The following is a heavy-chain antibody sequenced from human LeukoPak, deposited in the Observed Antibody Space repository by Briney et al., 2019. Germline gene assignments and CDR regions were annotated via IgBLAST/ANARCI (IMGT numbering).Heavy chain of an antibody. J-gene: IGHJ4*02. CDR1: GFTFSSYA. CDR3: ARGMGGYGGYDY. V-gene: IGHV3-23*01. D-gene: IGHD5-12*01. CDR2: ISGSGGST. Sequence: GGSLRLSCAASGFTFSSYAMSWVRQAPGKGLEWVSAISGSGGSTYYADSVKGRFTISRDNSKNTLYLQMHSLRAEDTAVYYCARGMGGYGGYDYWGQGTLVTVSS.